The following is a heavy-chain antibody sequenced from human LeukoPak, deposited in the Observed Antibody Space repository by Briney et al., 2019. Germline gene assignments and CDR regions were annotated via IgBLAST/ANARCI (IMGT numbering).Heavy chain of an antibody. CDR3: AREDLGYCSSTSCYRFDY. V-gene: IGHV1-69*05. Sequence: ASVKVSCKASGGTFSSYAISWVRQAPGQGLEWMGGIIPIFGTANYAQKFQGRVTITTDESTSTAYMELSSLRSEDTAVYYCAREDLGYCSSTSCYRFDYWGQGTLVTVSS. J-gene: IGHJ4*02. D-gene: IGHD2-2*01. CDR1: GGTFSSYA. CDR2: IIPIFGTA.